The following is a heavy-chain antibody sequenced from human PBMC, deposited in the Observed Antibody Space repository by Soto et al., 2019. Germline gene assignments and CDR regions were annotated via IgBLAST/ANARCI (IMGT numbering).Heavy chain of an antibody. Sequence: PGGSLRLSCVASGFTFSTYPMTWVRQAPGKGLEWVSAIRPDGLNAFYADSVNGRFTMSRDNSKNTVFLQMNSLRAEDTAVYYCAKENSDSGTSAFDFWGQGTRVTVSS. D-gene: IGHD3-16*01. J-gene: IGHJ3*01. CDR1: GFTFSTYP. CDR3: AKENSDSGTSAFDF. CDR2: IRPDGLNA. V-gene: IGHV3-23*01.